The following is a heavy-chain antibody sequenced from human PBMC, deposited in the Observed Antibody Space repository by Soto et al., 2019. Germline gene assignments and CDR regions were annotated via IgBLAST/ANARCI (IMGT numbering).Heavy chain of an antibody. V-gene: IGHV4-34*01. D-gene: IGHD3-10*01. CDR3: ARTNYYGSGSYSDWFDP. CDR2: INHSGST. CDR1: GGSITTNY. Sequence: SETLSLTCTVSGGSITTNYWSWIRQPPGKGLEWIGEINHSGSTNYNPSLKSRVTISVDTSKNQFSLKLSSVTAADTAVYYCARTNYYGSGSYSDWFDPWGQGTLVTVSS. J-gene: IGHJ5*02.